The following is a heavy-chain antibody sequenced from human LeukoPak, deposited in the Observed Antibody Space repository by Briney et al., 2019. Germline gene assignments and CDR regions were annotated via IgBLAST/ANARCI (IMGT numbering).Heavy chain of an antibody. D-gene: IGHD3-22*01. Sequence: SETLSLTCTVSGGSINNFYWSWIRQPAGKGLEWVGRIYASGSTNYNPSLKSRVTMSVDTSKNQFSLKLSSVTAADTAVYYCARASIGFAFDIWGQGTMVTVSS. CDR3: ARASIGFAFDI. CDR2: IYASGST. V-gene: IGHV4-4*07. CDR1: GGSINNFY. J-gene: IGHJ3*02.